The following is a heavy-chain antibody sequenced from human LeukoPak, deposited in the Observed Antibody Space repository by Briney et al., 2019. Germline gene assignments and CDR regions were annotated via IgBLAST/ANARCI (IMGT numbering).Heavy chain of an antibody. CDR3: ARSEYYSNYGWFDP. D-gene: IGHD4-11*01. J-gene: IGHJ5*02. V-gene: IGHV3-21*01. CDR2: ISSSSSYI. Sequence: GGSLRLSCAASGFTFSSYSMNWVRQAPGKGLEWVSSISSSSSYIYYADSVKGRFTISRDNAKNSLYLQVNSLRAEDTAVYYCARSEYYSNYGWFDPWGQGTLVTVSS. CDR1: GFTFSSYS.